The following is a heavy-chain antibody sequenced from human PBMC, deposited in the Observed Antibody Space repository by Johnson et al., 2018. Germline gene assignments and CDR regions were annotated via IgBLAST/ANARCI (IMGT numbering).Heavy chain of an antibody. CDR3: ARGRFDTRMSGFDL. CDR2: INPRGGSK. D-gene: IGHD3-10*01. V-gene: IGHV1-46*01. CDR1: GYTFVNYF. Sequence: QVQLVESGAEVKNPGASVRISCKASGYTFVNYFLHWVRQAPVEGLEWMGIINPRGGSKSYAQKFKGRVNMAADTSTSTLYMELSSLTSEDSAVYYCARGRFDTRMSGFDLWGQGTLVTVSS. J-gene: IGHJ3*01.